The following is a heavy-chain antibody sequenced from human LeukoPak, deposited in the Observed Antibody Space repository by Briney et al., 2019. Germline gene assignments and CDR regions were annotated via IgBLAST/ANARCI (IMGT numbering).Heavy chain of an antibody. CDR2: ISSSGSTI. D-gene: IGHD3-10*01. CDR3: ARDQWFGELSHGMDV. CDR1: GFTFISYE. V-gene: IGHV3-48*03. J-gene: IGHJ6*02. Sequence: PGGSLRLSCAASGFTFISYEMNWVRQAPGKGREWCSYISSSGSTIYYADSVKRRFTISRYNAKKSLYLKMNRLSAEDTAVYYCARDQWFGELSHGMDVWGQGHTVTVSS.